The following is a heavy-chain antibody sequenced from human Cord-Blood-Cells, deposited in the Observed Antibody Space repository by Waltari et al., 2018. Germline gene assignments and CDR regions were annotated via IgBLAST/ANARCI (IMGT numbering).Heavy chain of an antibody. Sequence: EVQLVESGGGLVKPGRSLRLSCTASGFTFGDYDMSWFRQAPGTGREWVGFIRSKAYGGTTEYAASVKGRFTISRDDSKSIAYLQMNSLKTEDTAVYYCTRDFVDTAMVYYYYYYMDVWGKGTTVTVSS. CDR1: GFTFGDYD. V-gene: IGHV3-49*05. D-gene: IGHD5-18*01. CDR3: TRDFVDTAMVYYYYYYMDV. CDR2: IRSKAYGGTT. J-gene: IGHJ6*03.